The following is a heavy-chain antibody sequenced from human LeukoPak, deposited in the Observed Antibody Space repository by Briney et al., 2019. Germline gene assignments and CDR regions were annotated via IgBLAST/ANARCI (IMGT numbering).Heavy chain of an antibody. CDR3: AIDVGELLTY. CDR2: VDPEDGEI. D-gene: IGHD3-16*01. V-gene: IGHV1-24*01. CDR1: GYTLAELS. Sequence: ASVKVSYKVSGYTLAELSMHWVRQAPGKGLEWMGGVDPEDGEIIYAQTFQGRVTMTEDTSTDTAHMNLSSLRSEDTAVYYCAIDVGELLTYWGQGTLVTVSS. J-gene: IGHJ4*02.